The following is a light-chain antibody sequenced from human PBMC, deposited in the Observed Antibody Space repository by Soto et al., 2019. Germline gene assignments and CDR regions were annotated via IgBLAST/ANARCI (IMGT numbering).Light chain of an antibody. Sequence: QSALIQPASVSGSPGQSVTISCTGTSRDVGGSNYVSWYQHHPHRAPKLLIYEVSYRPSGVSSRFSGSKSGNTASLTTSGLQAEDEADYYCSSYTSSNTLEVFGVGTKVTVL. J-gene: IGLJ1*01. CDR2: EVS. V-gene: IGLV2-14*01. CDR3: SSYTSSNTLEV. CDR1: SRDVGGSNY.